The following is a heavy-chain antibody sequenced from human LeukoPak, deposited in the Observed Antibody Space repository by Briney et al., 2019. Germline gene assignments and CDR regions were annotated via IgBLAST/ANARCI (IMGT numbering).Heavy chain of an antibody. D-gene: IGHD6-19*01. J-gene: IGHJ3*02. Sequence: PSDTLSLTCTVSGGSISSYYWSWIRQPPGKGLEGIGYIYYSGSTNYNPSLKSRVTISADTSKNQFSLKLSSVTAADTAVYYCARGRAVAGSVAFDMWGQGTMVTVSS. CDR1: GGSISSYY. CDR2: IYYSGST. V-gene: IGHV4-59*07. CDR3: ARGRAVAGSVAFDM.